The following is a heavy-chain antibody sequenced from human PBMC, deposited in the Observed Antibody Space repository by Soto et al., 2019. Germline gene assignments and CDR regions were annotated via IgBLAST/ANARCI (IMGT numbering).Heavy chain of an antibody. CDR2: ISWNSGSI. J-gene: IGHJ6*04. V-gene: IGHV3-9*01. Sequence: GGSLRLSCAASGFTFDDYTMHWVRQAPGKGLEWVSGISWNSGSIGYADSVKGRFTISRDNAKNSLYLQMNSLRAEDTALYYCAKAQSSTIFGVVALDVWGKGTTVTVSS. CDR1: GFTFDDYT. CDR3: AKAQSSTIFGVVALDV. D-gene: IGHD3-3*01.